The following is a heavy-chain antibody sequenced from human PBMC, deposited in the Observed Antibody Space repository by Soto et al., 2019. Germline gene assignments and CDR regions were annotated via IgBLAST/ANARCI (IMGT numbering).Heavy chain of an antibody. CDR2: IIPIFGTA. J-gene: IGHJ4*02. CDR3: ARDPSYYGSGSYYYFDY. D-gene: IGHD3-10*01. Sequence: SVKVSCKASGGTFSSYAISWVRQAPGQGLEWMGGIIPIFGTANYAQKFQGRVTITADESTSTAYMELSSLRSEDTAVYYCARDPSYYGSGSYYYFDYWGQGALVTVSS. V-gene: IGHV1-69*13. CDR1: GGTFSSYA.